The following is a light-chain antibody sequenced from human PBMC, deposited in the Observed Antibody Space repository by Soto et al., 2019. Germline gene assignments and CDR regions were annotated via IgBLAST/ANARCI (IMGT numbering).Light chain of an antibody. CDR2: DAS. J-gene: IGKJ4*01. CDR3: QHRSNWPGT. V-gene: IGKV3-11*01. Sequence: PGGRATLSCRASQSVSSHLAWYQQRPGQAPRLLIYDASNRATGIPARISGSGSGTDFTLTISSLEPEDFALYYCQHRSNWPGTFGGGTKVEIK. CDR1: QSVSSH.